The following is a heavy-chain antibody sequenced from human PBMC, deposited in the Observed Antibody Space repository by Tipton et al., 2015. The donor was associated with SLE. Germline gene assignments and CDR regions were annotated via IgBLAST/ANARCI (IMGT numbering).Heavy chain of an antibody. Sequence: GLVKPSQTLSLTCAISGDSVSSNSAAWNWIRQSPSRGLEWLGRAYYRSKWYNDYAVSVKSRITINPDTSKNQFSLQLNSVTPEDTAVYYCVKCVYSSSWYGPAGALFDIWGQGTMVTVSS. J-gene: IGHJ3*02. CDR3: VKCVYSSSWYGPAGALFDI. D-gene: IGHD6-13*01. CDR1: GDSVSSNSAA. V-gene: IGHV6-1*01. CDR2: AYYRSKWYN.